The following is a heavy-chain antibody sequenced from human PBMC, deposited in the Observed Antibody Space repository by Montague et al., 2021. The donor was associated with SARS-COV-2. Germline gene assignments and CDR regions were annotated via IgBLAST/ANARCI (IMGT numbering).Heavy chain of an antibody. J-gene: IGHJ6*02. CDR3: TRSGDGVYYGMDV. CDR2: INIDGSRT. D-gene: IGHD2-21*02. Sequence: SLRLSCAASGFTFSRYWMHWVRQVPGKGLLWVSRINIDGSRTTYANSVKGRFNISRENAKNTLFLQMNGLRADDTAVYYCTRSGDGVYYGMDVWDQGTTVTVSS. CDR1: GFTFSRYW. V-gene: IGHV3-74*03.